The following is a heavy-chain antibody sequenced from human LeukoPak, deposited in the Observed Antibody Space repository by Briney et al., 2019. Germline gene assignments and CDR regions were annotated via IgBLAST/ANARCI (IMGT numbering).Heavy chain of an antibody. CDR2: INAGNGNT. V-gene: IGHV1-3*01. D-gene: IGHD4-11*01. J-gene: IGHJ6*04. CDR1: GYTFTNYA. CDR3: ARDYTYGMDV. Sequence: ASVTVSCMASGYTFTNYAMHWVRQAPGQRLEWMGWINAGNGNTKYSQKFQGRVTITRDTSASTAYMELSSLRSEDTAVYYCARDYTYGMDVWGKGTTVTVSS.